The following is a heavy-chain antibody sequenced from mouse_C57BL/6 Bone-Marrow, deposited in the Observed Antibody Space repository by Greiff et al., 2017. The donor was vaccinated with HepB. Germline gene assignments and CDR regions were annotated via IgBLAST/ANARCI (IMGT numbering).Heavy chain of an antibody. CDR1: GFSLTSYA. Sequence: VMLVESGPGLVAPSQSLSITCTVSGFSLTSYAISWVRQPPGKGLEWLGVIWTGGGTNYNSALKSRLSISKDNSKSQVFLKMNSLQTDDTARYYCARKGNYVFYWYFDVWGTGTTVTVSS. J-gene: IGHJ1*03. CDR3: ARKGNYVFYWYFDV. D-gene: IGHD2-1*01. V-gene: IGHV2-9-1*01. CDR2: IWTGGGT.